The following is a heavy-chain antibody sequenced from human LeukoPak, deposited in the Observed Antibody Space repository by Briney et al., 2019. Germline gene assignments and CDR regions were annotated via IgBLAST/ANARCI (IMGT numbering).Heavy chain of an antibody. CDR3: AKDLGYYSSYYYGMDV. J-gene: IGHJ6*02. D-gene: IGHD4-11*01. CDR1: GFTFSSSG. CDR2: ISDDGRSK. Sequence: PGGSLRLSCAASGFTFSSSGMHWVRQAPGKGLEWVAVISDDGRSKYYGDSVKGRFTISRDNSKNTLYLQMNSLRAEDSAVYYCAKDLGYYSSYYYGMDVWGQGTTVTLSS. V-gene: IGHV3-30*18.